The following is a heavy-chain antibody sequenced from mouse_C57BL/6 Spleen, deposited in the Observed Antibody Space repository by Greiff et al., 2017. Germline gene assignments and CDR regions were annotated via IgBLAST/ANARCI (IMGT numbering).Heavy chain of an antibody. D-gene: IGHD2-1*01. CDR3: ARLYGNYVWYFDV. J-gene: IGHJ1*03. CDR1: GFTFTDYY. V-gene: IGHV7-3*01. CDR2: IRNKANGYTT. Sequence: EVKVVESGGGLVQPGGSLSLSCAASGFTFTDYYMSWVRQPPGKALEWLGFIRNKANGYTTEYSASVKGRFTISRYNSQSILYLQMNALRAEDSATYYCARLYGNYVWYFDVWGTGTTVTVSS.